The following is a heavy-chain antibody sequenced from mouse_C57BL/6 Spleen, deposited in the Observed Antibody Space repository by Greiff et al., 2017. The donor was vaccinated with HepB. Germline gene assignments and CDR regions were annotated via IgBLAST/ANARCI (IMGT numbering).Heavy chain of an antibody. V-gene: IGHV2-6-1*01. CDR2: IWSDGST. CDR1: GFSLTSYG. J-gene: IGHJ4*01. CDR3: ARHGYYYGSSYYAMDY. D-gene: IGHD1-1*01. Sequence: QVQLKESGPGLVAPSQSLSITCTVSGFSLTSYGVHWVRQPPGKGLEWLVVIWSDGSTTYNSALKSRLSISKDNSKSQVFLKMNSLQTDDTAMYYCARHGYYYGSSYYAMDYWGQGTSVTVSS.